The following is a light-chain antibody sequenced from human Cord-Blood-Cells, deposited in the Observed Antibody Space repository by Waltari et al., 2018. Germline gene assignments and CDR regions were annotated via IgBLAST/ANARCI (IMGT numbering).Light chain of an antibody. CDR3: SSYTSSSNVV. Sequence: QSALTQPASVSRSPGQSITLSCTGPSSYVGGYNSVLWYQQHPGKAPKLMIYDVSNRPSGVSNRFSGSKSGNTASLTISGLQAEDEADYYCSSYTSSSNVVFGGGTKLTVL. V-gene: IGLV2-14*01. J-gene: IGLJ2*01. CDR2: DVS. CDR1: SSYVGGYNS.